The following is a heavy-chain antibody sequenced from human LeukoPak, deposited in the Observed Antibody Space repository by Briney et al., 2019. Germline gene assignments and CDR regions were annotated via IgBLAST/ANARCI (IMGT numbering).Heavy chain of an antibody. J-gene: IGHJ6*02. CDR1: GFTVSSNY. CDR3: ARESPTSWRYYYYGMDV. CDR2: IYSGGST. D-gene: IGHD2-2*01. V-gene: IGHV3-53*01. Sequence: PGGSLRLSCAASGFTVSSNYMSWVCQARGRGLEWVSVIYSGGSTYYADSVKGRFTISRDNSKNTLYLQMNSLRAEDTAVYYCARESPTSWRYYYYGMDVWGQGTTVTVSS.